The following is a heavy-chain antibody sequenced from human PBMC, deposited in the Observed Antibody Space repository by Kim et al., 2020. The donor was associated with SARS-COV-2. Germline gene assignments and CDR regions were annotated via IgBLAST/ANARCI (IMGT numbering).Heavy chain of an antibody. CDR3: ARDQNSGYDSRYYGMDV. V-gene: IGHV4-4*02. Sequence: SETLSLTCAVSGGSISSSNWWSWVRQPPGKGLEWIGEIYHSGSTNYNPSLKSRVTISVDKSKNQFSLKLSSVTAADTAVYYCARDQNSGYDSRYYGMDVWGQGTTVTVSS. CDR2: IYHSGST. J-gene: IGHJ6*02. D-gene: IGHD5-12*01. CDR1: GGSISSSNW.